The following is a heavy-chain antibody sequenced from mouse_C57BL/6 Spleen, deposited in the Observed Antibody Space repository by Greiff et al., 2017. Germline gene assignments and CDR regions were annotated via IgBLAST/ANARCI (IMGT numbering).Heavy chain of an antibody. J-gene: IGHJ2*01. Sequence: EVQLQQSGPELVKPGASVKISCKASGYTFTDYYMNWVKQSHGKSLEWIGDINPNNGGTSYNQKFKGKATLTVDKSSSTAYMELRSLTSEDSAVYYCARILYDYDGVDYWGQGTTLTVSS. CDR1: GYTFTDYY. D-gene: IGHD2-4*01. CDR2: INPNNGGT. V-gene: IGHV1-26*01. CDR3: ARILYDYDGVDY.